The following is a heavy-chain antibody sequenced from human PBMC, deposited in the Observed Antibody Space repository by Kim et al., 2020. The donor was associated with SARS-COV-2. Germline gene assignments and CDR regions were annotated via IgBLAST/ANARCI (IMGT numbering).Heavy chain of an antibody. CDR2: RYYNGNS. D-gene: IGHD3-22*01. V-gene: IGHV4-61*01. J-gene: IGHJ4*02. Sequence: SETLSLTCTVSGGSVRSGYYYWSWIRQPPGKGLEWIGHRYYNGNSKYNPSIKSRVTMSDDSSKSQFSLKLSAVTAADTAIYYCARGYYDGIDQWGQGPLVTVSS. CDR3: ARGYYDGIDQ. CDR1: GGSVRSGYYY.